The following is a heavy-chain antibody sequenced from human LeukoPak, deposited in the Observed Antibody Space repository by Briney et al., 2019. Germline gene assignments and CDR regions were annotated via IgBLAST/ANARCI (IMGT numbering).Heavy chain of an antibody. D-gene: IGHD2-15*01. J-gene: IGHJ5*02. Sequence: SETLSLTCAVSGGSISSGGYSWSWIRQPPGKGLEWIGYIYHSGSTYYNPSLKSRVTISVDRSKNQYSLKLSSVTAAGTAVYYCARGRVVAATNWFDPWGQGTLVTVSS. CDR3: ARGRVVAATNWFDP. CDR1: GGSISSGGYS. V-gene: IGHV4-30-2*01. CDR2: IYHSGST.